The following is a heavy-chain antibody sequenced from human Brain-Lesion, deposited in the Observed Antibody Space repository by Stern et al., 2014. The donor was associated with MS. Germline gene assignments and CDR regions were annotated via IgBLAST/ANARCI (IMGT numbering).Heavy chain of an antibody. D-gene: IGHD2-15*01. CDR3: AGEEDIRYCSGGSCTGNWFDP. J-gene: IGHJ5*02. CDR2: IYYSGHT. CDR1: GGSVSSTSYA. Sequence: QVQLEESGPGLVKPSETLSLTCTVAGGSVSSTSYAWAWIRQPPGKGLEWIGSIYYSGHTYSSRSLKIRLTISLDTTKNQSSLQVRTVTAADTAVYYCAGEEDIRYCSGGSCTGNWFDPWGQGTLVNVSS. V-gene: IGHV4-39*01.